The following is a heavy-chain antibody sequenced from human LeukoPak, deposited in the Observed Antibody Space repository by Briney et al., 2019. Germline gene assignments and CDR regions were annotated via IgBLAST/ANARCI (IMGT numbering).Heavy chain of an antibody. J-gene: IGHJ6*02. CDR3: ARLGYCSGGSCHYGMDV. CDR1: GFTFSSYW. Sequence: PGGSLRLSCAASGFTFSSYWMSWVRQAPGKGLEWVANIKQDGSEKYYVDSVKGRFTISRDNAKNSLYLQMNSLRAEDTAVYYCARLGYCSGGSCHYGMDVWGRGTTVTVSS. D-gene: IGHD2-15*01. CDR2: IKQDGSEK. V-gene: IGHV3-7*01.